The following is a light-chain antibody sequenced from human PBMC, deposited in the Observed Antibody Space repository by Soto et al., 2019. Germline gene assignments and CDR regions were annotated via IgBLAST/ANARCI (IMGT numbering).Light chain of an antibody. CDR3: SSFAVSNSFV. V-gene: IGLV2-8*01. J-gene: IGLJ1*01. CDR2: EVN. Sequence: QSVLTQPPSASGSPGQSVTISCTGTSNDVGGYNYVSWYQQHPGKAPKLMIYEVNKRPSGVPDRFSGSKSGNTASLTVSGLQAEDYADYYCSSFAVSNSFVFGSGTKVTVL. CDR1: SNDVGGYNY.